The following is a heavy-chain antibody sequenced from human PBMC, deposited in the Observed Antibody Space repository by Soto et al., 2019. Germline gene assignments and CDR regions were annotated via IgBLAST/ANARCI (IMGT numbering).Heavy chain of an antibody. CDR2: ITGGNS. Sequence: ESLRLSCAASGFTFGTYGMGWVRQAPGKGLEWVSTITGGNSYYAASVKGSFTITRDNSKNTLYLQMSSLRAEDKALYYCAKDKERGGYDAAFDYWGQGTLVTVSS. CDR3: AKDKERGGYDAAFDY. D-gene: IGHD3-16*01. V-gene: IGHV3-23*01. CDR1: GFTFGTYG. J-gene: IGHJ4*02.